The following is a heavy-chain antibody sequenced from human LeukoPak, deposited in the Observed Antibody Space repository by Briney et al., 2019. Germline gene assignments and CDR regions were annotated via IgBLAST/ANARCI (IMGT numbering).Heavy chain of an antibody. Sequence: SETLSLTCAVYGGSFSGYYWSLIRQPPGKGLEWIGEINHSGTTDYNPSLKSRVTISVDTSKNQFSLKLSSVTAADTAVYYCARGWITFGGVITNWGQGTLVTVSS. V-gene: IGHV4-34*01. J-gene: IGHJ4*02. D-gene: IGHD3-16*02. CDR3: ARGWITFGGVITN. CDR1: GGSFSGYY. CDR2: INHSGTT.